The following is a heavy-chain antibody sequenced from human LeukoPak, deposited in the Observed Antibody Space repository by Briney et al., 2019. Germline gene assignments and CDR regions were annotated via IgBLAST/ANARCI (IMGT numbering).Heavy chain of an antibody. J-gene: IGHJ4*02. D-gene: IGHD5-18*01. CDR3: AKDRSKRYSYGYGLDY. Sequence: GGSLRLSCAASGFTFSSYAMSWVRQAPGKGLEWVSAISGSGGSTYYADSVKGRFTISRDNSKNTLYPQMNSLRAEDTAVYYCAKDRSKRYSYGYGLDYWGQGTLVTVSS. CDR2: ISGSGGST. V-gene: IGHV3-23*01. CDR1: GFTFSSYA.